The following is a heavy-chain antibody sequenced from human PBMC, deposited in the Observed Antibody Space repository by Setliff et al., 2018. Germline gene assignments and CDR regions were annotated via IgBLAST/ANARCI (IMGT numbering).Heavy chain of an antibody. CDR1: GFIVSDKH. CDR3: ASSRTWIPVLDY. Sequence: GSLRLSCAASGFIVSDKHMTWLRQAPGRGLEWVSVIYNSDSTYYADSVKGRFTISRDNAKSSLYLQMNSLSAEDTAIYYCASSRTWIPVLDYCGQGTLVTVSS. V-gene: IGHV3-53*01. J-gene: IGHJ4*02. CDR2: IYNSDST. D-gene: IGHD5-18*01.